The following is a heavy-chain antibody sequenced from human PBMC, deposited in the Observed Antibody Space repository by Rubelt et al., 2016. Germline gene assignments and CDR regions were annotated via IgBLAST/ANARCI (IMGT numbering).Heavy chain of an antibody. D-gene: IGHD3-10*02. CDR1: GYSLTELS. Sequence: GTEVKKPGASVKVSCKVSGYSLTELSIHWVRQAPEKGLEWMGGFDPENGEAAYAQKFQGRVTMTEDTSADTVYMELRTLHYDDTALYYCATEARTMFAGMFTTQYYFDSWGQGTLVTVAS. V-gene: IGHV1-24*01. CDR2: FDPENGEA. CDR3: ATEARTMFAGMFTTQYYFDS. J-gene: IGHJ4*02.